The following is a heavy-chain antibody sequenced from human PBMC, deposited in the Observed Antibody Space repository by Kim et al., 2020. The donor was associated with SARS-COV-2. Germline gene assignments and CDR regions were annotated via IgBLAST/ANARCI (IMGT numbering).Heavy chain of an antibody. CDR1: GGTFSSYA. V-gene: IGHV1-69*13. J-gene: IGHJ4*02. CDR3: ARDEYCGGDCYFGRTFDY. D-gene: IGHD2-21*02. Sequence: SVKVSCKASGGTFSSYAISWVRQAPGQGLEWMGGIIPIFGTANYAQKFQGRVTITADESTSTAYMELSSLRSEDTAVYYCARDEYCGGDCYFGRTFDYWGQGTLVTVSS. CDR2: IIPIFGTA.